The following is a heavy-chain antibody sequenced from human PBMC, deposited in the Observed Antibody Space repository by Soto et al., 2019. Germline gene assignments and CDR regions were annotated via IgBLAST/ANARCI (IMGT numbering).Heavy chain of an antibody. J-gene: IGHJ6*02. CDR1: GDSVSSNSAA. D-gene: IGHD5-18*01. V-gene: IGHV6-1*01. Sequence: SQTLSLTCAISGDSVSSNSAAWNWIRQSPSRGLEWLGRTYYRSKWYNDYAVSVKSRITINPDTSKDQFSLQLNSVTPEDTAVYYCARVLGTVDTAIYYFYGMDVWGQGTTVTVSS. CDR3: ARVLGTVDTAIYYFYGMDV. CDR2: TYYRSKWYN.